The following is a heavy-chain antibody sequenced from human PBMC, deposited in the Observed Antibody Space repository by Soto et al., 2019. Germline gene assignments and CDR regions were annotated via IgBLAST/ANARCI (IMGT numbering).Heavy chain of an antibody. CDR2: IYYSGST. D-gene: IGHD3-10*01. V-gene: IGHV4-39*01. J-gene: IGHJ6*04. CDR1: GGSISSSSYY. CDR3: VCFFSGGNAYGFYYSGMDV. Sequence: PSETLSLTCTVSGGSISSSSYYWGWIRQPPGKGLEWIGSIYYSGSTYYNPSLKSRVTISVDTSKNQFSLKLSSVTAADTAVYYCVCFFSGGNAYGFYYSGMDVGGKGTRVT.